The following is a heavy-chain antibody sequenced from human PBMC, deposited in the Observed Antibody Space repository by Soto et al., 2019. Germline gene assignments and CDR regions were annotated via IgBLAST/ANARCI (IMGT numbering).Heavy chain of an antibody. CDR2: ISGSGGRT. J-gene: IGHJ1*01. D-gene: IGHD2-21*01. V-gene: IGHV3-23*01. CDR1: GFTFSNYA. CDR3: VPYRPPRGIAPTEPQYFQH. Sequence: GGSLRLSCAASGFTFSNYAMSWVRQAPGKGLEWASGISGSGGRTYYADSVKGRFTISRDNSKNTLYLQMNSLRAEDTAVYYCVPYRPPRGIAPTEPQYFQHWGQGTLVTVSS.